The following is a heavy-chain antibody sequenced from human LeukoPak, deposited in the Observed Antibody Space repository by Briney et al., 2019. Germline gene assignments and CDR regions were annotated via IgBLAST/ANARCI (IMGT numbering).Heavy chain of an antibody. V-gene: IGHV3-21*01. CDR2: ITSSRRYI. CDR3: VRLYDDYTNGHFDS. J-gene: IGHJ4*02. Sequence: PSETLSLTCTVSGGSISSYYWSWIRQPPGKVLDWVSSITSSRRYIYYADSMKGRFTISRHKAKNSLYLTLNSLRAEDTAVYYCVRLYDDYTNGHFDSWGQGTLVTVSS. CDR1: GGSISSYY. D-gene: IGHD4-11*01.